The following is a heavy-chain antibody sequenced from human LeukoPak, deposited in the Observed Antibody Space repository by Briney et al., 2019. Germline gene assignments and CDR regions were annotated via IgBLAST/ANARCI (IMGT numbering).Heavy chain of an antibody. CDR2: IYHSGST. D-gene: IGHD2-15*01. J-gene: IGHJ5*02. V-gene: IGHV4-4*02. Sequence: SGTLSLTCAVSGGSISSSNWWNWVRQPPGKGLEWIGEIYHSGSTYYNPSLKSRVTISIDKSKNQFSLNVTSVTAADTAVYYCARKDQYCSGGSCYSRGWFDPWGQRTLVTVSS. CDR1: GGSISSSNW. CDR3: ARKDQYCSGGSCYSRGWFDP.